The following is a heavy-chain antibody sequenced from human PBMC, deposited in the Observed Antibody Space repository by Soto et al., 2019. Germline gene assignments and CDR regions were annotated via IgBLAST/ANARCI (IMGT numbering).Heavy chain of an antibody. V-gene: IGHV3-23*01. CDR2: ISGSGGST. CDR3: AKVVQYDYGETLTFDY. D-gene: IGHD5-12*01. CDR1: GFTFSSYA. J-gene: IGHJ4*02. Sequence: PGGSLRLSCAASGFTFSSYAMSWVRQAPGKGLEWVSAISGSGGSTYYADSVKGRFTISRDNSKNTLYLQMNSLRAEDTAVYCCAKVVQYDYGETLTFDYWGQGTLVTVSS.